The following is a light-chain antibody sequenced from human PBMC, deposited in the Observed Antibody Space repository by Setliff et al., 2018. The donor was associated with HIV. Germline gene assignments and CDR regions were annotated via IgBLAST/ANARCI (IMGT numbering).Light chain of an antibody. Sequence: QSVLTQPPSASGTPGQRISISCSGGGSNIGSNYVYWYQQLPGTAPKLLIFSTNERPSGVPDRLSGTKSGASASLAISGLRSEDEADYYCASWDDSLSVVAFGGGTKVTVL. CDR3: ASWDDSLSVVA. CDR1: GSNIGSNY. CDR2: STN. V-gene: IGLV1-47*01. J-gene: IGLJ2*01.